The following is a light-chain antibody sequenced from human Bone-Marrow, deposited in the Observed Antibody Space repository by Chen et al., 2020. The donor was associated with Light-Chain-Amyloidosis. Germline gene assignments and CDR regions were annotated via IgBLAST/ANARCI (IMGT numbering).Light chain of an antibody. CDR1: QTISSNS. Sequence: EIVLTQSPGNISLSPGEGANLSCRASQTISSNSLTWYQQKFGQAPRLLIYGSSSRATGIPDRFTGSGSGTDFTLTINRLEPEDFAMYYCQQYGTSPLTFGGVTKVEIK. J-gene: IGKJ4*01. CDR2: GSS. CDR3: QQYGTSPLT. V-gene: IGKV3-20*01.